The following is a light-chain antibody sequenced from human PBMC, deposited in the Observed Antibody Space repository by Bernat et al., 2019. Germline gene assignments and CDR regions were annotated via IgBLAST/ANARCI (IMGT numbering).Light chain of an antibody. CDR3: QQYDDLDRLT. Sequence: DIQLTQSPSVLSASVGDSVTITCRASQTISIWLAWYQQRPGNAPKLLIYKASALEPGVPYRFSGSGSGTEFTVTISGLQPDDFATYYCQQYDDLDRLTVGGGTSVEIK. CDR1: QTISIW. J-gene: IGKJ4*01. CDR2: KAS. V-gene: IGKV1-5*03.